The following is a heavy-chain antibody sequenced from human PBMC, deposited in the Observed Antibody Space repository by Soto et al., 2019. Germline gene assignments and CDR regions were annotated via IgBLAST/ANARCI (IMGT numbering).Heavy chain of an antibody. D-gene: IGHD2-15*01. V-gene: IGHV3-9*01. CDR2: ISWNSGSI. CDR1: GFTFDDYA. Sequence: PGGSLRLSCAASGFTFDDYAMHWVRQAPGKGLEWVSGISWNSGSIGYADSVKGRFTISRDNAKNSLYLQMNSLRAEDTALYYCAKDPTPGGDCSGGSCYYYYMDVWGKGTTVTFSS. CDR3: AKDPTPGGDCSGGSCYYYYMDV. J-gene: IGHJ6*03.